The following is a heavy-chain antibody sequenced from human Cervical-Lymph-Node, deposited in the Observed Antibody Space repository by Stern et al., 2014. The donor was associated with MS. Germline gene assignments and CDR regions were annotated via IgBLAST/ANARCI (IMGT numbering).Heavy chain of an antibody. CDR2: INSDATTT. CDR3: ARSPWSGYIQDV. CDR1: GFSFRNYW. Sequence: EDQLVESGGGLVQPGGSLRLSCVASGFSFRNYWMHWVRQTPGKGLMWVSRINSDATTTTYADSVKGRFTISRDDAKNTVYLQMNSLRAEDTAVYYCARSPWSGYIQDVWGQGTTVTVSS. J-gene: IGHJ6*02. V-gene: IGHV3-74*02. D-gene: IGHD5-18*01.